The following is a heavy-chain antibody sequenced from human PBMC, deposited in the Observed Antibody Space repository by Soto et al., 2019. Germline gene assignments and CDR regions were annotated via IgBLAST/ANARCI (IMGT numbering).Heavy chain of an antibody. V-gene: IGHV1-46*03. D-gene: IGHD3-10*01. CDR3: ARVEVGSGSYSLWVDP. CDR1: GYTFTSYY. J-gene: IGHJ5*02. CDR2: INPSGGST. Sequence: QVQLVQSGAEVKKPGASVKVSCKASGYTFTSYYMHWVRQAPGQGLEWMEIINPSGGSTSYAQKFQGRVTMTRDTSTRTIYMELSSLRSEDTTVYYCARVEVGSGSYSLWVDPWGQGTLVTVSS.